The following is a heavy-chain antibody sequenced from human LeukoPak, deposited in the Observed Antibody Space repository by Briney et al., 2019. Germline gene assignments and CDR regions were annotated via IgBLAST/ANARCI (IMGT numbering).Heavy chain of an antibody. CDR1: GFTVSSNY. Sequence: GGSLRLSCVASGFTVSSNYLSWVRQAPGKGLEWVSIIYSGGTTYNADSVKGRFTISRDNSKNTLYLQMNSLRAEDTAVYYCARVAFWSGDRAFDYWGQGTLVTVSS. D-gene: IGHD7-27*01. CDR3: ARVAFWSGDRAFDY. V-gene: IGHV3-53*01. J-gene: IGHJ4*02. CDR2: IYSGGTT.